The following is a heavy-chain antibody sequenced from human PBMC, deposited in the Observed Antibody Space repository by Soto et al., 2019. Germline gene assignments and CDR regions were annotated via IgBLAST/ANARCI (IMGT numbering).Heavy chain of an antibody. D-gene: IGHD1-26*01. V-gene: IGHV1-18*01. CDR3: ARDQLPDYYYYGMDV. CDR1: GYTFTSYG. J-gene: IGHJ6*02. Sequence: ASVKVSCKASGYTFTSYGISWVRQAPGQGLEWMGWISAYNGNTNYAQKLQGRVTMTTDTSTSTAYMELRSLRPDDTAVYYCARDQLPDYYYYGMDVWGQGTTVTVSS. CDR2: ISAYNGNT.